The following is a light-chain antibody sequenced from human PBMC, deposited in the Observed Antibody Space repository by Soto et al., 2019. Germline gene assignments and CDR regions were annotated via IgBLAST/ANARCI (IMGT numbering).Light chain of an antibody. CDR1: QDISKY. V-gene: IGKV1-33*01. J-gene: IGKJ4*01. CDR2: DAS. Sequence: DIQMTQSPSSLSASVGDRVTITCQASQDISKYLNWYQQRPGKAPKLLIYDASSLEAGVPSRFTGSGSGTDFTFTITSLQPEDIATDYCQQYDNPPVTFGGGTKVEIK. CDR3: QQYDNPPVT.